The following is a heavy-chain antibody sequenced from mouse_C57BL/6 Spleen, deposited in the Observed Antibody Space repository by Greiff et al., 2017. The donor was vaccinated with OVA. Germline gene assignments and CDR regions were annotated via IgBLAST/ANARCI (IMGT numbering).Heavy chain of an antibody. CDR3: ARGGGFDY. V-gene: IGHV5-17*01. Sequence: EVKLMESGGGLVKPGGSLKLSCAASGFTFSDYGMHWVRQAPEKGLEWVAYISSGSSTIYYADTVKGRFTISRDNAKNTLFLQMTSLRSEDTAMYYCARGGGFDYWGQGTTRTVSS. CDR1: GFTFSDYG. J-gene: IGHJ2*01. CDR2: ISSGSSTI.